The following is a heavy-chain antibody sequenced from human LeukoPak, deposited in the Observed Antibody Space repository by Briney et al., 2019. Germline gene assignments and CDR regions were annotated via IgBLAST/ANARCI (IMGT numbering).Heavy chain of an antibody. CDR3: ARGEYYDFWSGYYTINYYYGMDV. V-gene: IGHV1-8*01. Sequence: ASVKVSCKASGYTFTSYDINWVRQAPGQGLEWMGWMNPNSGNTGYAQKFQGRVTMTRNTSISTAYMELSSLRSEDTAVYYCARGEYYDFWSGYYTINYYYGMDVWGQGTTVTVSS. D-gene: IGHD3-3*01. CDR2: MNPNSGNT. CDR1: GYTFTSYD. J-gene: IGHJ6*02.